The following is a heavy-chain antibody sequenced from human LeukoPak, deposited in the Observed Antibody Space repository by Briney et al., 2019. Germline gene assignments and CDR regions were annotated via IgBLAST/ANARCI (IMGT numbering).Heavy chain of an antibody. D-gene: IGHD2/OR15-2a*01. CDR1: EFTFSNHW. V-gene: IGHV3-7*01. Sequence: GGSLRLSCAASEFTFSNHWMSWVRQAPGKGLEWVANINEDGTKKYYVDSVRGRFIISRDNSRKALFLQVASLRAEDTAVFYCAREARGTTAAFDVWGQGTMDTVSS. CDR2: INEDGTKK. CDR3: AREARGTTAAFDV. J-gene: IGHJ3*01.